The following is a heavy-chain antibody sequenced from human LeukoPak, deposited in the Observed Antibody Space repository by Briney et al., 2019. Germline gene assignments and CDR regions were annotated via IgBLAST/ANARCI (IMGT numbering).Heavy chain of an antibody. CDR2: IIHSGST. CDR3: ARRRITMVRGVNKGVSWFDP. CDR1: GGSFSGYY. J-gene: IGHJ5*02. D-gene: IGHD3-10*01. Sequence: SETLSLTCAVYGGSFSGYYWSWIRQPPGKGLEWIGEIIHSGSTNYNPSLKSRVTISVDTSKNQFSLKLSSVTAADTAVYYCARRRITMVRGVNKGVSWFDPWGQGTLVTVSS. V-gene: IGHV4-34*12.